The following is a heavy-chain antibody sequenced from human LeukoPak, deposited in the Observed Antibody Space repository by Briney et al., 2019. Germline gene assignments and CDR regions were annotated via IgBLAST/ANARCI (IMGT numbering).Heavy chain of an antibody. J-gene: IGHJ4*02. D-gene: IGHD3-9*01. CDR1: GFTFSSYA. CDR2: ISGSGGST. CDR3: AKDRYYDVFGPDY. Sequence: GGSLRLSCAASGFTFSSYAMSWVRQAPGKGLEWVSAISGSGGSTYYADSVKGRFTISRDNSKNTLYLQMNSLRAEDTAVYYRAKDRYYDVFGPDYWGQGTLVTLSS. V-gene: IGHV3-23*01.